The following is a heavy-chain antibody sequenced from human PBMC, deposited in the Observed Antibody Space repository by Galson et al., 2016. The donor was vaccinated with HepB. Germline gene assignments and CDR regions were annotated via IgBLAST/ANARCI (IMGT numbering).Heavy chain of an antibody. Sequence: SVKVSCKASGYTFTVYYMHWVRQAPGQGLEWMGRINPNSGDTNFAQNFQGRVTMTRDTSISTAYMELSRLRSDDTAVYYCARIGSNHNFDYWAREPWSPSPQ. CDR1: GYTFTVYY. D-gene: IGHD2-15*01. J-gene: IGHJ4*02. CDR3: ARIGSNHNFDY. V-gene: IGHV1-2*06. CDR2: INPNSGDT.